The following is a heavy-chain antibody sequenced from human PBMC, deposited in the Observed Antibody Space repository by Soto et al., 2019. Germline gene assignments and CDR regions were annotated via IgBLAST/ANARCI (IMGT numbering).Heavy chain of an antibody. J-gene: IGHJ4*02. CDR1: GFTFSNAW. CDR2: IKSKTDGGTT. D-gene: IGHD3-22*01. Sequence: GGSLRLSCAASGFTFSNAWMSWVRQAPGKGLEWVGRIKSKTDGGTTDYAAPVKGRFTISRDDSKNTLYLQMNSLKTEDTAVYYCTTDHPSQPRSHREPQNYYDSSGYRPWGQGTLVTVSS. V-gene: IGHV3-15*01. CDR3: TTDHPSQPRSHREPQNYYDSSGYRP.